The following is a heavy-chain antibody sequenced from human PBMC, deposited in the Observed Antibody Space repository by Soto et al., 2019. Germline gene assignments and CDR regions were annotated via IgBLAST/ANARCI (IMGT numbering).Heavy chain of an antibody. V-gene: IGHV3-23*01. CDR2: ISDSGGST. CDR3: AKARGYSSGSIDY. Sequence: GGSLRLSCAASGFTFSSYAMNWVRQAPGKGLEWVSAISDSGGSTYYADSVKGRFTISRDNSKNTVFLQMNSLRAEDTAVYFCAKARGYSSGSIDYWGQGTLVTVSS. CDR1: GFTFSSYA. J-gene: IGHJ4*02. D-gene: IGHD6-19*01.